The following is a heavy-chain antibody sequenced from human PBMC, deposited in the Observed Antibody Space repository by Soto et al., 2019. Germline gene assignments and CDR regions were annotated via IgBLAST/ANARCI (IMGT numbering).Heavy chain of an antibody. D-gene: IGHD3-16*02. Sequence: ASVKVSCKASGYTFTSYAMHWVRQAPGQRLEWMGWINAGNGNTKYSQKFQGRVTITRDTSASTAYMELSSLRSEDTAVYYCARDEARLTMITFGGVIVGAFDIWGQGTMVTVS. CDR3: ARDEARLTMITFGGVIVGAFDI. CDR1: GYTFTSYA. V-gene: IGHV1-3*01. J-gene: IGHJ3*02. CDR2: INAGNGNT.